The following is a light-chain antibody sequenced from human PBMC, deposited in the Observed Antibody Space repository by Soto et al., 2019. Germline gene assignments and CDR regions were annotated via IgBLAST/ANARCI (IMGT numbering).Light chain of an antibody. J-gene: IGKJ4*01. CDR2: KAS. V-gene: IGKV1-5*03. CDR3: QQYSSYSFT. Sequence: DIQMTQSPPTLPATVGDRVTITCRASQSISSKLAWYQQKPGKAPKVLINKASSLQSGVPSRFSGSGSGTEFTLTISSLQPDDFATYCCQQYSSYSFTFGGGTKVEIK. CDR1: QSISSK.